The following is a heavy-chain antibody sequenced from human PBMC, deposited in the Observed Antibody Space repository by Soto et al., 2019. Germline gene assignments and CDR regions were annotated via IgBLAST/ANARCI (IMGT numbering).Heavy chain of an antibody. D-gene: IGHD6-6*01. V-gene: IGHV5-51*06. CDR1: GYSFSRHW. CDR2: IYPGDSNI. CDR3: ARNLVEYSSASGFGY. J-gene: IGHJ4*02. Sequence: GESLKISCKGSGYSFSRHWIGWVRQMPGKGLEWMGIIYPGDSNIRYSPSFEVKLDMSADRYINIAYLRLSSLKASDTATYYCARNLVEYSSASGFGYCGQRTLVGVSS.